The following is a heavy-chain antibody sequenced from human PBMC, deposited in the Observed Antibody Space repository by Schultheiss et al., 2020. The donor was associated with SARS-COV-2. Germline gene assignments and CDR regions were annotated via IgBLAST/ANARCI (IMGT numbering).Heavy chain of an antibody. D-gene: IGHD2-21*01. CDR2: INHSGST. V-gene: IGHV4-39*07. Sequence: SETLSLTCTVSGGSISSSSYYWGWIRQPPGKGLEWIGEINHSGSTNYNPSLKSRVSISLGTSKNQFSLKLSSVTAADTAVYYCARGGRAVVIAIRRVGLWFDPWGQGTLVTVSS. CDR1: GGSISSSSYY. J-gene: IGHJ5*02. CDR3: ARGGRAVVIAIRRVGLWFDP.